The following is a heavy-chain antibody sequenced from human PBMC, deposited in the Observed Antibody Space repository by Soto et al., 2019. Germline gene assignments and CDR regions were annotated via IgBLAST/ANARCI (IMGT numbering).Heavy chain of an antibody. CDR1: GGTFSSYA. D-gene: IGHD2-2*02. V-gene: IGHV1-69*13. Sequence: SVKVSCKASGGTFSSYAISWVRQAPGQGLEWMGGIIPIFGTANYAQKFQGRVTITADESTSTAYMELSSLRSEDTAVYYCARDRCSSTSCYSLYYYYYYGMDVWGQGTTVTVSS. J-gene: IGHJ6*02. CDR2: IIPIFGTA. CDR3: ARDRCSSTSCYSLYYYYYYGMDV.